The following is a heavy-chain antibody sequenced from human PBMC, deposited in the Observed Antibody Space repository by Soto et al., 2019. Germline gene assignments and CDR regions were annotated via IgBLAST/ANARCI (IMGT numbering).Heavy chain of an antibody. D-gene: IGHD2-8*01. CDR3: ARGDSTDCSNGVCSFFYNHDMDV. CDR2: INPKSGGT. V-gene: IGHV1-2*04. Sequence: GASVKVSCKXSGYSSTDYHIHWVRQAPGQGLEWLGRINPKSGGTSTAQKFQGWVTMTTDTSISTASMELTRLTSDDTAIYYCARGDSTDCSNGVCSFFYNHDMDVWGQGTTVTVSS. J-gene: IGHJ6*02. CDR1: GYSSTDYH.